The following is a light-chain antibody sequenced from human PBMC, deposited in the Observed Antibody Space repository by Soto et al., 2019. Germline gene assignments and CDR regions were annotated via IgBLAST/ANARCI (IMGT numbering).Light chain of an antibody. CDR3: QQANNFPFA. Sequence: DIQMTQSPSFVSASVGDRISITCRASQDIHTWLAWYQQKPGKAPKLLIYGASSLQNGVPSRFSGSASGTDFTLTISSLQPEDFATYFCQQANNFPFAFGPGTKVEMK. V-gene: IGKV1-12*01. J-gene: IGKJ3*01. CDR1: QDIHTW. CDR2: GAS.